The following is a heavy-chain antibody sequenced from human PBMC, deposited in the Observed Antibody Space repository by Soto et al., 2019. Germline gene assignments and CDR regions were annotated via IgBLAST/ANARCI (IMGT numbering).Heavy chain of an antibody. Sequence: LRLSCAASGSTVSSNYMSWVRQAPGKGLEWVSVIYSVGSTYYADSVKGRLTISRNNSKNTLYLQMNSLRAGDTAVYYCASLIVAPGLFDPWGQGTLVTVSS. CDR1: GSTVSSNY. CDR3: ASLIVAPGLFDP. V-gene: IGHV3-66*01. J-gene: IGHJ5*02. CDR2: IYSVGST. D-gene: IGHD5-12*01.